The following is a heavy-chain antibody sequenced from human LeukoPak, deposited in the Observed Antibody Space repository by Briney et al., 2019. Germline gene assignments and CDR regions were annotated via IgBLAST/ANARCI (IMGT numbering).Heavy chain of an antibody. V-gene: IGHV3-11*01. Sequence: KPGGSLRLSCAASGFTFSDYYMSWIRQAPGKGLEWVSYISSSGSIIYYADSVKGRFTISRDNAKNSMYLQMNSLRAEDTAVYYCARGQYDRSPFLQHWGQGTLVTVSS. J-gene: IGHJ1*01. D-gene: IGHD3-22*01. CDR1: GFTFSDYY. CDR3: ARGQYDRSPFLQH. CDR2: ISSSGSII.